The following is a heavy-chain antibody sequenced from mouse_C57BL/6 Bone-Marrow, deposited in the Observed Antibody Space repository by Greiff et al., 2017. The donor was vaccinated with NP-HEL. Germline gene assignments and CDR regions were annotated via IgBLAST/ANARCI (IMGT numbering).Heavy chain of an antibody. J-gene: IGHJ1*03. CDR1: GFNIKDDY. CDR3: ATHYYYGSSPYWYFDV. D-gene: IGHD1-1*01. CDR2: IDPENGDT. V-gene: IGHV14-4*01. Sequence: VQLQQSGAELVRPGASVKLSCTASGFNIKDDYMHWVKQRPEQGLEWIGWIDPENGDTEYDSKFQGKATITADKSSNTAYLQLSSLISEYTAVYYCATHYYYGSSPYWYFDVWGTGTTVTVSS.